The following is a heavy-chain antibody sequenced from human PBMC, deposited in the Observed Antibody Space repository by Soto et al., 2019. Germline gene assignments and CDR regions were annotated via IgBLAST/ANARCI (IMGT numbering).Heavy chain of an antibody. CDR2: ISGTGGGT. V-gene: IGHV3-23*01. J-gene: IGHJ6*02. CDR3: AQRACYGSGIPNYYGMDV. CDR1: GFTFSNYA. D-gene: IGHD3-10*01. Sequence: EVHLLESGGGLVQPGGSLRLSCAASGFTFSNYAMTWVRQAPGKGLEWVSVISGTGGGTNNADSAKGRFTTSRDNSKNTLYLQMNRVRAADTAVYYCAQRACYGSGIPNYYGMDVWGQGTAVTVSS.